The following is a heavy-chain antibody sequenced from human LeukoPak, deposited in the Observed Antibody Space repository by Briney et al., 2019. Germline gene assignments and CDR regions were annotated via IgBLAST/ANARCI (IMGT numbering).Heavy chain of an antibody. CDR3: AKDTNYDSSGYRDPYFDY. CDR1: GFTFSSYA. J-gene: IGHJ4*02. D-gene: IGHD3-22*01. CDR2: ISGSGGST. V-gene: IGHV3-23*01. Sequence: GGSLRLSCAASGFTFSSYAMSWVRQAPGKVLEWVSAISGSGGSTYYADSVKGRFTISRDNSKNTLYLQMNSLRAEDTAVYYCAKDTNYDSSGYRDPYFDYWGQGTLVTVSS.